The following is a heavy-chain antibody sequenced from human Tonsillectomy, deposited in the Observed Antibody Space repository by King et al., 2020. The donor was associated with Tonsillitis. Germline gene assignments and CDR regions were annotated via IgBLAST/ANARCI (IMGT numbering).Heavy chain of an antibody. J-gene: IGHJ4*02. Sequence: VQLVESGGGLVQPGGSLRLSCAASGFTFSNYWMSWVRQAPGKGLEWVANIKPDGSGKYYVASVRGQFTISRDNAENSSYLQMNSLKSEDTAVYYCATVAAAGNYFDYWGQGTLVTVSS. V-gene: IGHV3-7*04. D-gene: IGHD6-13*01. CDR2: IKPDGSGK. CDR1: GFTFSNYW. CDR3: ATVAAAGNYFDY.